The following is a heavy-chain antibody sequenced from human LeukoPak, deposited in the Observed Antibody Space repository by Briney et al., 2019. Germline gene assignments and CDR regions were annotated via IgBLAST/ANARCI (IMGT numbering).Heavy chain of an antibody. V-gene: IGHV4-34*01. J-gene: IGHJ4*02. CDR2: INHSGST. CDR3: ARESPDTAMVSDIIDY. CDR1: GGSFSGYY. D-gene: IGHD5-18*01. Sequence: SETLSLTCAVYGGSFSGYYWSWIRQPPGKGLEWIGEINHSGSTNYNPSLKSRVTISVDTSKNQFSLKLSSVTAADTAVYYCARESPDTAMVSDIIDYWGQGTLVTVSS.